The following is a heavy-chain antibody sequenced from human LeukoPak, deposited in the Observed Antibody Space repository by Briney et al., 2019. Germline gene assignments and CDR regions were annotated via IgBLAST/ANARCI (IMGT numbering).Heavy chain of an antibody. CDR2: ISSSGGTI. CDR3: ARDLLWSGFYSRYYYMDV. J-gene: IGHJ6*03. CDR1: GFTFNNYE. Sequence: PGGSLRVSCAASGFTFNNYEMIWVRQAPGKGLQWVSYISSSGGTIYYADSVQGRFTISRDNAKNSLYLQMNSLRAEDTAVYYCARDLLWSGFYSRYYYMDVWGKGTTVTVSS. V-gene: IGHV3-48*03. D-gene: IGHD3-3*01.